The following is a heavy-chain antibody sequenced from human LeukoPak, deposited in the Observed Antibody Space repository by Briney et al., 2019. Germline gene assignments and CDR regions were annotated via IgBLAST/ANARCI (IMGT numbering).Heavy chain of an antibody. CDR1: GFTFSSYA. V-gene: IGHV3-30-3*01. CDR2: ISYDGSNK. D-gene: IGHD1-26*01. J-gene: IGHJ5*02. Sequence: GGSLRLSCAASGFTFSSYAMSWVRQAPGKGLEWVAVISYDGSNKYYADSVKGRFTISRDNSKNTLYLQMNSLRAEDTAVYYCARDRGVGAISPINWFDPWGQGTLVTVSS. CDR3: ARDRGVGAISPINWFDP.